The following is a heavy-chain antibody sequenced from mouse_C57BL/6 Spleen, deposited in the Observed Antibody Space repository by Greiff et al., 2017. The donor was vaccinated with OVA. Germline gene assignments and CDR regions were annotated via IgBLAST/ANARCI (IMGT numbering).Heavy chain of an antibody. Sequence: QVQLQQPGAELVMPGASVKLSCKASGYTFTSYWMHWVKQRPGQGLEWIGEIDPSDSYTNYNQKFKGKSTLTVDKSSSTAYMQLSSLTSEDSAVYYCARSPNYYGSLHFDYWGQGTTLTVSS. J-gene: IGHJ2*01. CDR1: GYTFTSYW. V-gene: IGHV1-69*01. CDR3: ARSPNYYGSLHFDY. CDR2: IDPSDSYT. D-gene: IGHD1-1*01.